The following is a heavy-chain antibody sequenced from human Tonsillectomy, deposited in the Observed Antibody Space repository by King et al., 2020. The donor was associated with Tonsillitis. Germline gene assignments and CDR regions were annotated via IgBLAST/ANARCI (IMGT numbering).Heavy chain of an antibody. J-gene: IGHJ4*02. CDR1: GFTFNNFG. D-gene: IGHD4-17*01. CDR3: ANGFFAGDSLNYFDH. V-gene: IGHV3-30*02. Sequence: VQLVESAGGVVQPGGSLRLSCAASGFTFNNFGMHWVRQAPGKGLEWVAFIRSDGTDKFYADSVKGRFTISRDNYENNVSLQMTSLTADDTAVYYCANGFFAGDSLNYFDHWGEGTRVTVSS. CDR2: IRSDGTDK.